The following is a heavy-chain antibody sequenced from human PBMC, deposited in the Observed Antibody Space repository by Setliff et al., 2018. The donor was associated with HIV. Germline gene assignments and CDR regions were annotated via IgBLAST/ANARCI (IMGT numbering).Heavy chain of an antibody. V-gene: IGHV1-8*01. D-gene: IGHD6-19*01. CDR2: MNPNSGNT. CDR3: ARLGSGWSDSYYYTMDI. J-gene: IGHJ6*02. CDR1: GYTFTSYD. Sequence: ASVKVSCKASGYTFTSYDINWVRQATGQGLEWMGWMNPNSGNTGYAQKFQGRVTMTRTTSISTAYMELSSLRSDDTAVYYCARLGSGWSDSYYYTMDIWGQGTTVTVSS.